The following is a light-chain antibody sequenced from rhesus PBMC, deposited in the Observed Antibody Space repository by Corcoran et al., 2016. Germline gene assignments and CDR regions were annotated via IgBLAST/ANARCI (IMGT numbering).Light chain of an antibody. V-gene: IGKV3-42*03. Sequence: IVLTQSPATLSLSPGERATLSCRASQSVSSSFAWYQQNPVKAPRLLIYGASSRATGTPDRFRGSGSGIDFTLTISSREPEDLAVYYCPQYSSWPQCSFGQGTKVEIK. J-gene: IGKJ2*01. CDR1: QSVSSS. CDR3: PQYSSWPQCS. CDR2: GAS.